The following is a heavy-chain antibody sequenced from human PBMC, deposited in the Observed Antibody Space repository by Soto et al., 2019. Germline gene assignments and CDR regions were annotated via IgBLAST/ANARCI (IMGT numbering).Heavy chain of an antibody. CDR1: GLTFSSYG. V-gene: IGHV3-30*18. J-gene: IGHJ4*02. Sequence: QVQLVESGGGVVQPGRSLRLSCAASGLTFSSYGMHWVRQAPRKGLEWVAVISYDGSNKYHADSVKGRFIISRDNSKNKLYLHMNSLRAEDTAVYYGAKGVTRYSGYAKVDYWGQGTLVTVSS. CDR2: ISYDGSNK. CDR3: AKGVTRYSGYAKVDY. D-gene: IGHD5-12*01.